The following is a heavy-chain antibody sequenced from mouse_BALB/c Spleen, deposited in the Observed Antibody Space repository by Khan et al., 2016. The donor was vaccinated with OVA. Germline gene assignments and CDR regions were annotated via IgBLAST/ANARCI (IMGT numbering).Heavy chain of an antibody. Sequence: QIQLVQSGPELKKPGETLQISCTASGFTFTNYGMNWVRQAPGKGLKWMGWINTYTGEPTFTADFKGRFAFSLETSAITAYLQINCLKNEYTATYFCARVGYNGTMDFWGQGTSVTVSS. CDR2: INTYTGEP. J-gene: IGHJ4*01. CDR3: ARVGYNGTMDF. D-gene: IGHD1-3*01. V-gene: IGHV9-3-1*01. CDR1: GFTFTNYG.